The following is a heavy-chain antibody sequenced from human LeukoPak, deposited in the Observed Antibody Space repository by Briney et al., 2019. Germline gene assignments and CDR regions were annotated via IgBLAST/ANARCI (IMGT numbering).Heavy chain of an antibody. J-gene: IGHJ4*02. V-gene: IGHV3-30*03. CDR3: VRRIVGPSKPFDY. CDR1: GFTFSSYG. CDR2: ISYDGSNK. Sequence: PGRSLRLSCAASGFTFSSYGMHWVRQAPGKGLEWVAVISYDGSNKYYADSVKGRFTISRDNSKNTLYLQMNSLRAEDTAVYYCVRRIVGPSKPFDYWGQGTLVIVSS. D-gene: IGHD1-26*01.